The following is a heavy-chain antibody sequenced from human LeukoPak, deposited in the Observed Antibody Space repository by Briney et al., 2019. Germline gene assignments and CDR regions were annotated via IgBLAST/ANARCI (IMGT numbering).Heavy chain of an antibody. CDR1: GYTLTELS. CDR3: AKDSYSSGGIDY. Sequence: GASVTVSCKVSGYTLTELSMHWVRQAPGKGLEWMGGFDPEDGETIYAQKFQGRVTMTEDTSTDTAYMELSSLRSEDTAVYYCAKDSYSSGGIDYWGQGTLVTVSS. J-gene: IGHJ4*02. D-gene: IGHD6-25*01. V-gene: IGHV1-24*01. CDR2: FDPEDGET.